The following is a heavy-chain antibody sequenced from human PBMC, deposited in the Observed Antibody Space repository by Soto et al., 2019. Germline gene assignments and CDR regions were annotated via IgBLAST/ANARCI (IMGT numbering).Heavy chain of an antibody. V-gene: IGHV1-46*01. J-gene: IGHJ4*02. Sequence: ASVKVSCKASGYTFTYYYIHWVRQAPGQGLEWMGIINPSGGSSTYAQKFQGRVTMTRDTSTSTVYMELTSLRFDDTALYYCARPPHTSGRLFHFDTWGQGTLVTVYS. CDR3: ARPPHTSGRLFHFDT. CDR1: GYTFTYYY. CDR2: INPSGGSS. D-gene: IGHD2-15*01.